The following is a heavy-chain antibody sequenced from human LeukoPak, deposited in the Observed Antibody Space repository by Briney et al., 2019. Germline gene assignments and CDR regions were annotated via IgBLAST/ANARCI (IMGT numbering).Heavy chain of an antibody. V-gene: IGHV1-69*04. Sequence: SVKVSCKASGGTFSSYAISWLRQAPGQGLEWMGRIIPILGIANYAQKFQGRVTITADKSTSTAYMELSSLRSEDTAVYYCVRDPGHFSGSWLDYWGQGTLVTVSS. CDR1: GGTFSSYA. CDR2: IIPILGIA. J-gene: IGHJ4*02. CDR3: VRDPGHFSGSWLDY. D-gene: IGHD1-26*01.